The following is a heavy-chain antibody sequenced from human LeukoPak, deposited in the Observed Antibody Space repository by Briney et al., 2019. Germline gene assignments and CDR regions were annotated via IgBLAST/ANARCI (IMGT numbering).Heavy chain of an antibody. J-gene: IGHJ4*02. CDR1: GYTFPRYG. V-gene: IGHV1-18*01. Sequence: ASVKVSRKASGYTFPRYGLSWVRQAPGQGLEWMGWISAYNGNTNYAQKLQGRVTMTTDTTTSTAYMELRSLRSDDTAVYYCAIWAVAGYFDYWGQGTLVTVSS. CDR2: ISAYNGNT. D-gene: IGHD6-19*01. CDR3: AIWAVAGYFDY.